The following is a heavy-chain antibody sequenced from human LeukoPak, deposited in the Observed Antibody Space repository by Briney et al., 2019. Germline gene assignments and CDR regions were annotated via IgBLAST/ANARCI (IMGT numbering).Heavy chain of an antibody. CDR3: ARDYDSII. D-gene: IGHD3-22*01. Sequence: GGSLRLSCAASGFTFSSYWMHWVRQAPGKGPVWVSRINSDGSSTSYADSVKGRFTISRDNAKNTLYLQMNSLRAEDTAVYYCARDYDSIIWGQGTLVTVSS. CDR2: INSDGSST. V-gene: IGHV3-74*01. CDR1: GFTFSSYW. J-gene: IGHJ4*02.